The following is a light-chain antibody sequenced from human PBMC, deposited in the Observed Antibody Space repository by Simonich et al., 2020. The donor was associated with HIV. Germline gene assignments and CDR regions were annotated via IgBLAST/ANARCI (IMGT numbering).Light chain of an antibody. CDR2: KAS. CDR1: QGFSSW. CDR3: QQYNSYPWT. J-gene: IGKJ1*01. V-gene: IGKV1-5*03. Sequence: DIQMTPSPSSVSASVGDRVTITCRASQGFSSWLAWYQQKPGKAPKLLIYKASSLESGVPSRFSGSGSGTEFTLTISSLQPDDFATYYCQQYNSYPWTFGQGTKVEIK.